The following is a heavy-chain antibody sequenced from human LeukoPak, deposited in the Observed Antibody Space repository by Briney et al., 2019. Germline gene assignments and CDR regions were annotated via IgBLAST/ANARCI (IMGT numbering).Heavy chain of an antibody. CDR1: GFTFSSYA. D-gene: IGHD4-17*01. CDR2: ISGSGGST. Sequence: GGSLRLSCAASGFTFSSYAMSWARQAPGKGLEWVSAISGSGGSTYYADSVKGRFTISRDNSKNTLYLQMSSLRAEDTAVYYCAKGIDYGDYEVFDPWGQGTLVTVSS. V-gene: IGHV3-23*01. CDR3: AKGIDYGDYEVFDP. J-gene: IGHJ5*02.